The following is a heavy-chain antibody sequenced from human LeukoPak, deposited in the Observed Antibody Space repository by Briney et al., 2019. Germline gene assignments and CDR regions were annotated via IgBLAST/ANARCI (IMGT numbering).Heavy chain of an antibody. V-gene: IGHV1-3*01. Sequence: GASVKVSCKASGYTFTNYAMHWVRQAPGQRLEWMGRINAGNGNTKYSQKFQGRVTITRDTSASTAHMELSSLRSEDTAIYYCARALWNSGYPFDYWGQGTLVTVSS. CDR1: GYTFTNYA. J-gene: IGHJ4*02. CDR3: ARALWNSGYPFDY. CDR2: INAGNGNT. D-gene: IGHD5-12*01.